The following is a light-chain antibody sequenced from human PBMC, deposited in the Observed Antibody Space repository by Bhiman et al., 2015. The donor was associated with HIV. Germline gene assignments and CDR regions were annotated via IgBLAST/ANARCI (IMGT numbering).Light chain of an antibody. CDR2: FDT. CDR3: QVWDSISDHRV. CDR1: NIGSKN. V-gene: IGLV3-21*04. J-gene: IGLJ3*02. Sequence: GSVAPGKTATITCGGNNIGSKNVHWYQQKPGRAPVLVIYFDTDRPSGIPERFSGSNSGNAATLTISRVEAGDEADYFCQVWDSISDHRVFGGGTRLTVL.